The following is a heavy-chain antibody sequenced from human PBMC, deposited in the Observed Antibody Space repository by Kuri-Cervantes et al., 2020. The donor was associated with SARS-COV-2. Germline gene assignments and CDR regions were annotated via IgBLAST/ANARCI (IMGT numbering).Heavy chain of an antibody. Sequence: ESLKISCTVSGGSISSSDFYWGWVRQPPGKGLEWIGYIYYTGSTNYNPSLKSRVTISVDTSKNQFSLKLSSVTAADTAVYYCARATIGGGWFDPWGQGTLVTVSS. D-gene: IGHD3-16*01. CDR2: IYYTGST. J-gene: IGHJ5*02. CDR1: GGSISSSDFY. CDR3: ARATIGGGWFDP. V-gene: IGHV4-61*05.